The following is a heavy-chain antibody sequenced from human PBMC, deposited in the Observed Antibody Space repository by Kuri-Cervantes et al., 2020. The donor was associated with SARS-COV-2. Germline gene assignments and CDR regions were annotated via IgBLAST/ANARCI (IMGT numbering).Heavy chain of an antibody. J-gene: IGHJ5*02. CDR3: AREWAYSSGWYGVWCDP. CDR2: IYTSGST. CDR1: GGSISSGSYY. V-gene: IGHV4-61*02. D-gene: IGHD6-19*01. Sequence: LRLSCTVSGGSISSGSYYWTWIRQPAGKGLEWIGRIYTSGSTNYNPYLKSRVTISVDTSKNQFSLKLSSVTAADTAVYYCAREWAYSSGWYGVWCDPWGQGTLVTVSS.